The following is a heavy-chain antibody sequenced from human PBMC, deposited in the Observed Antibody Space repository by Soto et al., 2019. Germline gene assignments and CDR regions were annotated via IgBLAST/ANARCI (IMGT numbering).Heavy chain of an antibody. CDR2: IYWDDDK. V-gene: IGHV2-5*02. CDR3: ASWFGRHIRGHDAFDV. D-gene: IGHD3-16*01. Sequence: QITLKESGPTLVKPTQTLTLTCTLSGFSLTTREVGVGWIREPPGKALEWLGVIYWDDDKRYSPSLKSRLTSTQDLSKNQVVLTLTNMDPVDTDTYSCASWFGRHIRGHDAFDVWGHGTMITVSS. CDR1: GFSLTTREVG. J-gene: IGHJ3*01.